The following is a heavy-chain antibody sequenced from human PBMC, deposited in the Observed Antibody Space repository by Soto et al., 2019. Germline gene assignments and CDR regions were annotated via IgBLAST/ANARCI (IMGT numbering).Heavy chain of an antibody. J-gene: IGHJ6*02. CDR1: GLTFSSYG. CDR3: AKVVLRFLEWLAFYGMDV. D-gene: IGHD3-3*01. Sequence: PGGSLRLSCASSGLTFSSYGMHWVRQAPGKGLEWVAVISYDGSNKYYADSVKGRFTISRDNSKNTLYLQMNSLRAEDTAVYYYAKVVLRFLEWLAFYGMDVWGQGTTVTVSS. V-gene: IGHV3-30*18. CDR2: ISYDGSNK.